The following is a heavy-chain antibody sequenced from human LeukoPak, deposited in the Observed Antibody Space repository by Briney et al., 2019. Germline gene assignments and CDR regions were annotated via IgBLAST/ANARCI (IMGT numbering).Heavy chain of an antibody. D-gene: IGHD2-2*01. J-gene: IGHJ4*02. CDR2: IYSGGSGST. CDR1: GFIVSSSY. CDR3: AHRKATSWAHDY. Sequence: AGGSLRLSCGASGFIVSSSYMSWVRQAPGKGLEWVSVIYSGGSGSTYYADSVKGRFTISRDNSKNTLNLQMNSLRVEDTAVYYCAHRKATSWAHDYWGQGTLVTVSS. V-gene: IGHV3-53*01.